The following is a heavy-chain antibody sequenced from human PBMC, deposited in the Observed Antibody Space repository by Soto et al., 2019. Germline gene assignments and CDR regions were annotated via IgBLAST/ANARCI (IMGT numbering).Heavy chain of an antibody. CDR3: ARTTAVPNTLRSRYFFDY. CDR1: GGSFTGHV. Sequence: PSETLSLTCTVSGGSFTGHVWSWVRQPPGKGLEWIGEVSHSGNTKYYPSLRSRVTLSVDLSKNQFSLRLSSVTTADTALYYCARTTAVPNTLRSRYFFDYWGQGTLVTVSS. J-gene: IGHJ4*02. CDR2: VSHSGNT. V-gene: IGHV4-34*01. D-gene: IGHD4-17*01.